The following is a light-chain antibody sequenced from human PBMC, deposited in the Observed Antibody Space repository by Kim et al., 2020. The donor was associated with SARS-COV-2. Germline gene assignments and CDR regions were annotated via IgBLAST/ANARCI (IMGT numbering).Light chain of an antibody. CDR3: CSYAGSSTVV. V-gene: IGLV2-23*02. CDR1: SSDVGNYNL. CDR2: EVT. Sequence: QSALTQPASVSGSPGQSITISCTGTSSDVGNYNLVSWYQQHPDKAPKLMIYEVTKRPSGVSNRFSGSKSGNTASLTISGLQAEDEADYYCCSYAGSSTVVFGGGTKLTVL. J-gene: IGLJ2*01.